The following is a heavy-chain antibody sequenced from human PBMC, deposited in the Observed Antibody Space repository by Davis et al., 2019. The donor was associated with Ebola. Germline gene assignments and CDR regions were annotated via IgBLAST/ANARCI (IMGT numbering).Heavy chain of an antibody. J-gene: IGHJ4*02. V-gene: IGHV3-48*02. Sequence: PGGSLRLSCAASGFTFSSYSMNWVRQAPGKGLERVSYISSSSSTIYYADSVKGRFTISRDNAKNSLYLQINSLRDEDTAVYYCARGSQTYSNSWYYFDYWGQGTLVTVSS. CDR3: ARGSQTYSNSWYYFDY. CDR1: GFTFSSYS. CDR2: ISSSSSTI. D-gene: IGHD5-18*01.